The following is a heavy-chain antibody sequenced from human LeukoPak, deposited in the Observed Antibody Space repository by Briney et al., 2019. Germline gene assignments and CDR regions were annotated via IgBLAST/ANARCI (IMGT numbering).Heavy chain of an antibody. J-gene: IGHJ4*02. CDR1: GGSISSYY. V-gene: IGHV4-59*01. D-gene: IGHD6-13*01. CDR3: ARGGSSSSWPFYY. Sequence: SETLSLTCTVSGGSISSYYWSWIRQPPGKGLEWIGYIHYSGSTNYNPSLKSRVTMSVDTSKNQFSLKLTSVTAADTAVYYCARGGSSSSWPFYYWGQGTLVTVSS. CDR2: IHYSGST.